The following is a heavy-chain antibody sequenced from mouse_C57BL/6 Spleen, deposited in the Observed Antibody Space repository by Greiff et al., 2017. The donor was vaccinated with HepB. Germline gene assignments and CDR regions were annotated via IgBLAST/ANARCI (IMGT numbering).Heavy chain of an antibody. CDR1: GYTFTSYW. J-gene: IGHJ2*01. D-gene: IGHD2-14*01. CDR3: ARSDARRYYFAY. CDR2: IDPSDSYT. Sequence: QVQLKQPGAELVRPGTSVKLSCKASGYTFTSYWMHWVKQRPGQGLEWIGVIDPSDSYTNYNQKFKGKATLTVDTSSSTAYMQLSSLTSEDSAVYYCARSDARRYYFAYWGQGTTLTVSS. V-gene: IGHV1-59*01.